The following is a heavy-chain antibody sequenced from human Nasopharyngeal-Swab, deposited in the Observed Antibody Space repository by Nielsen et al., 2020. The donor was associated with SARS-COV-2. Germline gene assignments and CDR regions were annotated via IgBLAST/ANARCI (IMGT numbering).Heavy chain of an antibody. CDR3: ARGLGIFGFPRGGMDV. V-gene: IGHV1-2*04. J-gene: IGHJ6*02. Sequence: ASVKVSCKASVYTFTGYYMHWVRQAPGQGLEWMGWINPNSGGTNYAQKFQGWVTITRDTSASTAYMELSSLRSEDTAVYYCARGLGIFGFPRGGMDVWGQGTTVTVSS. CDR1: VYTFTGYY. D-gene: IGHD3-3*01. CDR2: INPNSGGT.